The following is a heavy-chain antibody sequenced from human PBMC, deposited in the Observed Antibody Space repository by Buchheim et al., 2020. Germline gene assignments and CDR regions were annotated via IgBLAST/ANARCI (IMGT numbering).Heavy chain of an antibody. D-gene: IGHD6-13*01. CDR1: GGSISSGDYY. J-gene: IGHJ4*02. CDR2: IFRSGST. V-gene: IGHV4-30-4*01. Sequence: QVQLQESGPGLVKPSQTLSLTCTVSGGSISSGDYYWSWIRQPPGKGLEWIGYIFRSGSTYYNPSPKSRVTMSVEMSKNQFSLKLSSVTAADTAVYFCARNVAAADPFDYWGQGTL. CDR3: ARNVAAADPFDY.